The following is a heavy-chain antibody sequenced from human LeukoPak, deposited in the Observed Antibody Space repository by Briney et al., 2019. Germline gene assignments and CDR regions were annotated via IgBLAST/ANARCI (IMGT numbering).Heavy chain of an antibody. CDR2: ISGRGEST. J-gene: IGHJ4*02. CDR3: AKEFKTYYYDSSGYDGFDY. V-gene: IGHV3-23*01. D-gene: IGHD3-22*01. Sequence: GGSLRLSCAASGFTFSSYVMSWVRQAPGKGLEWVSCISGRGESTHFADSAKGRFTISRDNSKNTLSLQMNSLRAEDTAVYYCAKEFKTYYYDSSGYDGFDYWGQGTLVTVSS. CDR1: GFTFSSYV.